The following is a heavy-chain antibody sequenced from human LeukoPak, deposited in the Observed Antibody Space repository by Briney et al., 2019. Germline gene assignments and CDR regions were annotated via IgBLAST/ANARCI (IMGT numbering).Heavy chain of an antibody. V-gene: IGHV3-53*04. CDR2: IDRGSGT. D-gene: IGHD2-2*01. Sequence: GGSLRLSCAASGVNVSTNYMSWVRQVPGRGLEWVSVIDRGSGTNYADSVEGRFTISRHKSKNTVYLQMNSLRAEDTAVYYCARLKYQLIFDYWGQGALVTVSS. J-gene: IGHJ4*02. CDR3: ARLKYQLIFDY. CDR1: GVNVSTNY.